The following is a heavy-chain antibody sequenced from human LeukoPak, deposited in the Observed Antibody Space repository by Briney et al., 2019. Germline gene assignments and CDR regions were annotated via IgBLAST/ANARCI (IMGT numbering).Heavy chain of an antibody. CDR2: IKQDGSEK. Sequence: EGSLRLSCAASGFTFSSYWMSWVRQAPGKGLEWVANIKQDGSEKYYVDSVKGRFTISRDNAKNSLYLQMNSLRAEDTAVYYCARDRSSCWYEYFQHWGQGTLVTVSS. J-gene: IGHJ1*01. D-gene: IGHD6-19*01. V-gene: IGHV3-7*01. CDR1: GFTFSSYW. CDR3: ARDRSSCWYEYFQH.